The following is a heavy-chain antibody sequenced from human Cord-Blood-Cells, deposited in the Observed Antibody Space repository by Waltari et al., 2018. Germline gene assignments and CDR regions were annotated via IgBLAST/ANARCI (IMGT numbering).Heavy chain of an antibody. J-gene: IGHJ3*02. V-gene: IGHV1-69*01. Sequence: QVQLVQSGAEVKKPGSSVKVSCKASGGTFSSAAISWVRQAPGQGLVWMGGIIPIFGTANYAQKFQGRVTITADESTSTAYMELSSLRSEDTAVYYCARGVVGATGGAFDIWGQGTMVTVSS. CDR1: GGTFSSAA. CDR3: ARGVVGATGGAFDI. CDR2: IIPIFGTA. D-gene: IGHD1-26*01.